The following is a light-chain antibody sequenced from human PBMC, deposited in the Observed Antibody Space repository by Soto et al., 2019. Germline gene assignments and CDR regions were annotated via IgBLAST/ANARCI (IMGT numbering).Light chain of an antibody. J-gene: IGKJ4*01. CDR2: DAS. CDR1: QSVSSY. V-gene: IGKV3-11*01. CDR3: QQRSNPLT. Sequence: EIVLTQSPDTLSSVPGDRVTLFSRASQSVSSYLAWYQQKPGQAPRLLIYDASNRATGIPARFSGSGSGTDFTLTISRLEPEDFAVYYCQQRSNPLTFGGGTKVDIK.